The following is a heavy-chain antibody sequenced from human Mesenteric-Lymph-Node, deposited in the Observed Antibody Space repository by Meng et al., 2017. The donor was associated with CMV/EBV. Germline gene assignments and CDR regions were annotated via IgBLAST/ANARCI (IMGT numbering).Heavy chain of an antibody. CDR2: IYTSGST. CDR1: GGSISSYY. CDR3: ASGPYYDFWSGYPYFDY. Sequence: SETLSLTCTVSGGSISSYYWSWIRQPAGKGLEWIGRIYTSGSTNYNPSLKSRVTISVDTSKNQFSLKLSSVTAADTAVYYCASGPYYDFWSGYPYFDYWGQGTLVTVSS. J-gene: IGHJ4*02. V-gene: IGHV4-4*07. D-gene: IGHD3-3*01.